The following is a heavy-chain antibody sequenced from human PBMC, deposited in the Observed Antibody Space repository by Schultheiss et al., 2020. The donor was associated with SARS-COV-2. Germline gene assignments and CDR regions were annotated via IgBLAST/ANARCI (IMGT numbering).Heavy chain of an antibody. Sequence: SVKVSCKASGGTFSSYAISWVRQAPGQGLEWMGGIIPIFGTANYAQKFQGRVTITADESTSTAYMELSSLRSEDTAVYYCARGAGDYDSSGYYPFDYWGQGTLVTVSS. V-gene: IGHV1-69*13. J-gene: IGHJ4*02. D-gene: IGHD3-22*01. CDR3: ARGAGDYDSSGYYPFDY. CDR1: GGTFSSYA. CDR2: IIPIFGTA.